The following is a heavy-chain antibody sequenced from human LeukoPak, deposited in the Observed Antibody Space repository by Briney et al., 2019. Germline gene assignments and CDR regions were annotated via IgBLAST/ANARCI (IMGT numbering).Heavy chain of an antibody. CDR1: DASINSGGIY. CDR2: IYYSGST. Sequence: SQTLSLTCSVSDASINSGGIYWSWIRQHPGKGLEWIGSIYYSGSTNYDPSLKSRVTISIDTSKNQFSLNLNSVTAADTAVYYCARAPYYYYGMDVWGQGTTVTVSS. J-gene: IGHJ6*02. CDR3: ARAPYYYYGMDV. V-gene: IGHV4-31*03.